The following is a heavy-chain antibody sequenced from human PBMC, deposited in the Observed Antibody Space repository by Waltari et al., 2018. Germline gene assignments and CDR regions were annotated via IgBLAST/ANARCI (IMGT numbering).Heavy chain of an antibody. J-gene: IGHJ4*02. V-gene: IGHV4-38-2*02. Sequence: AVSGYSISSGYYWGWIRQPPGKGLEWIGSIYHSESTYYNPSLKSRVTISVDTSKNQFSLKLSSVTAADTAVYYCARDWGVVMVGAGYWGQGTLVTVSS. CDR3: ARDWGVVMVGAGY. D-gene: IGHD2-21*01. CDR2: IYHSEST. CDR1: GYSISSGYY.